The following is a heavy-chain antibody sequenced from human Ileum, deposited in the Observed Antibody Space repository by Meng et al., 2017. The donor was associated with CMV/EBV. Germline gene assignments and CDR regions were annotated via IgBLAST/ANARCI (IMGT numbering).Heavy chain of an antibody. D-gene: IGHD1-1*01. CDR3: AREQASKTNWNHLSLY. V-gene: IGHV4-30-4*08. CDR1: GGSISSGEYY. CDR2: IYYSGST. J-gene: IGHJ4*02. Sequence: SETLSLTCTVSGGSISSGEYYWNWIRQAPGKGLEYIGYIYYSGSTYYNPSLKSRVTMSIDTSKNQFSLNLRSVTAADTAVYDCAREQASKTNWNHLSLYWGPGTLVTVSS.